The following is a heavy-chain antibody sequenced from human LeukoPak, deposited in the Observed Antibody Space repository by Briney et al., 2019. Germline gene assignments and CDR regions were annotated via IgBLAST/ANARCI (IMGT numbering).Heavy chain of an antibody. CDR3: AKEGTFVVVPAATYDY. CDR2: ISGSGGST. V-gene: IGHV3-23*01. CDR1: GFTFSSYA. J-gene: IGHJ4*02. D-gene: IGHD2-2*01. Sequence: GGSLRLSCAASGFTFSSYAMSWVRQAPGKGLEWVSAISGSGGSTYYADSVKGRFTISRDNSKNTLYPQMYSLRAEDTAVYYCAKEGTFVVVPAATYDYWGQGTLVTVSS.